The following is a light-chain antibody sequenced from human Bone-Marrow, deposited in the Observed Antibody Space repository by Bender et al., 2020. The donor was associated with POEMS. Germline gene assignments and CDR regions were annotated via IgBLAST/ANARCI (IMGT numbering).Light chain of an antibody. J-gene: IGLJ3*02. Sequence: SYELTQPPSVSVSPGQTATITCSGEKLGEEYACWYQQKPGQSPVVDIYQDTKRPSGIPERFSGSTSGNTASLTISGTQTMDEADYYCQAWDSSTKVFGGGTKLTVL. CDR3: QAWDSSTKV. CDR2: QDT. V-gene: IGLV3-1*01. CDR1: KLGEEY.